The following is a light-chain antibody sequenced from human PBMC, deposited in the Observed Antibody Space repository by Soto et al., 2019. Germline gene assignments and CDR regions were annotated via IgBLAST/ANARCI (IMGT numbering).Light chain of an antibody. CDR3: QQYDSWRYT. V-gene: IGKV3-15*01. J-gene: IGKJ2*01. CDR1: QSVSRT. Sequence: EIVMTQSPASLSASPGERATLSCRASQSVSRTLAWYQQKPGQAPRLLIYGASTRATGIPARFSGRGSGTDFTLTISSLQSEDFAVYYCQQYDSWRYTFGQGTK. CDR2: GAS.